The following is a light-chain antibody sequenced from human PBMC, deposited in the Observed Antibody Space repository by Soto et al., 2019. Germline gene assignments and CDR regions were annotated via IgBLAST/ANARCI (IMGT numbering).Light chain of an antibody. CDR2: STN. CDR1: SGSVSTDNY. V-gene: IGLV8-61*01. J-gene: IGLJ3*02. CDR3: VVYMGSGISM. Sequence: VVTQEPSLSVSPAGTVTLTCGLNSGSVSTDNYPSWYQQTPGQAPRTLIYSTNTRSSGVPDRFSGSILGNKAALTITGAQAEDESDYYCVVYMGSGISMFGGGTKLTVL.